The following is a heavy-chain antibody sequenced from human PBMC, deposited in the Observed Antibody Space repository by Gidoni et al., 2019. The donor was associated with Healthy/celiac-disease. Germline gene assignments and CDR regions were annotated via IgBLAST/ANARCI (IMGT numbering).Heavy chain of an antibody. CDR1: VFTFRSYG. CDR3: AKDRLVRGVIISLNY. CDR2: ISYDGSNK. V-gene: IGHV3-30*18. J-gene: IGHJ4*02. Sequence: VQLVESVGGVVQPGRSLRLSCSASVFTFRSYGRLWVRQAPGKGLEWVAVISYDGSNKNYADSGKGRFTISRDNSKNTLYLQMNSLRAEDTAVYYCAKDRLVRGVIISLNYWGQGTLVTVSS. D-gene: IGHD3-10*01.